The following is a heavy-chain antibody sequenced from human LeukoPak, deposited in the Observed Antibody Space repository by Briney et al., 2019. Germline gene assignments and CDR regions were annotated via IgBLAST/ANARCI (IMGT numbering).Heavy chain of an antibody. Sequence: GGSLRLSCAASGFTFRTSWMHWVRQAPGKGLVWVSRINSDGSSTSNADSVKGRFTISRDNAKNTLYLQMTSLRAEDTAVYYCARVYGSSWSFDYWGQGTLVTVSS. V-gene: IGHV3-74*01. CDR1: GFTFRTSW. CDR3: ARVYGSSWSFDY. J-gene: IGHJ4*02. CDR2: INSDGSST. D-gene: IGHD6-13*01.